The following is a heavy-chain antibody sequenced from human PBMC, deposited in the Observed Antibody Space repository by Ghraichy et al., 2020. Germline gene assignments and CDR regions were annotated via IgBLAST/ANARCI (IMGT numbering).Heavy chain of an antibody. CDR3: ARASTVVRFYYYDGMDV. CDR1: GFSFSSYN. D-gene: IGHD4-23*01. CDR2: ITNTSRFI. V-gene: IGHV3-48*01. J-gene: IGHJ6*02. Sequence: LSLTCVGSGFSFSSYNMNWVRQAPGKGLEWVSYITNTSRFISYADSVKGRFTVSRDNAQNSLSLQMKSLRGEDTAVYFCARASTVVRFYYYDGMDVWGQGTTVTVSS.